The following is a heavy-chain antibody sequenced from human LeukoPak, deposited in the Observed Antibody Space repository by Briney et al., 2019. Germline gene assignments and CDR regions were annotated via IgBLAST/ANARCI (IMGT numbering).Heavy chain of an antibody. CDR1: GYTFTSYG. CDR2: ITPYNGNT. Sequence: ASVKVSCKASGYTFTSYGISWVQQAPGQGLEWMGWITPYNGNTNYAQKLQGRVTMTTDTSTSTAYMELRSLRSDDTAVYYCARDPGYDSSGYFRYAFDIWGQGTMVTVSS. V-gene: IGHV1-18*01. CDR3: ARDPGYDSSGYFRYAFDI. J-gene: IGHJ3*02. D-gene: IGHD3-22*01.